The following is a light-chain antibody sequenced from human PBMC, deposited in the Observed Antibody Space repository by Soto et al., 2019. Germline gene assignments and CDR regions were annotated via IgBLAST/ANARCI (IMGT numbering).Light chain of an antibody. V-gene: IGKV1-39*01. CDR2: AAS. J-gene: IGKJ4*01. CDR3: QQSYKILT. Sequence: DIQLTQSPASLSASVGDRVTITCRASDNIGSNLNWYQHQTGTAPKLLIYAASSLQGGVPSRFSGSAYGTQFTLTISGLQTEDFATYYCQQSYKILTFGGGTWVDI. CDR1: DNIGSN.